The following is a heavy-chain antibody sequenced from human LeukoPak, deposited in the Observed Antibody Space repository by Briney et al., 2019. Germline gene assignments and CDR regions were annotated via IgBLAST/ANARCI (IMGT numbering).Heavy chain of an antibody. Sequence: SETLSLTCAVYGGSFSGYYWSWIRQPPGKGLEWIGEINHSGSTNYNPSLKSRVTISVDTSKNQFSLKLSSVTAAATAVYSCAGRIAARRYWFDPWGQGTLVTVSS. CDR1: GGSFSGYY. D-gene: IGHD6-6*01. V-gene: IGHV4-34*01. CDR3: AGRIAARRYWFDP. J-gene: IGHJ5*02. CDR2: INHSGST.